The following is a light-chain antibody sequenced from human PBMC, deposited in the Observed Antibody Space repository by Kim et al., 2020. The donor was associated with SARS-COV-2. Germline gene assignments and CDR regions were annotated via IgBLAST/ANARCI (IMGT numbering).Light chain of an antibody. Sequence: DIQMTQSPSSLSASVGDRVTITCRASQSIRGYLNWYQQKPGKAPRLLIYAASSLQGGVPSRFSGSGSGADFTLTISSLQPEDFATYYCQQYYFSPLTFGGGTKVDIK. J-gene: IGKJ4*01. CDR3: QQYYFSPLT. CDR2: AAS. V-gene: IGKV1-39*01. CDR1: QSIRGY.